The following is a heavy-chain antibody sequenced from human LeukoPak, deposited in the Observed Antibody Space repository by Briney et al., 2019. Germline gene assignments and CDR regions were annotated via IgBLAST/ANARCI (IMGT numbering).Heavy chain of an antibody. Sequence: GGSLRLSCAASGFIFSNYAMSWVRQAPARGLEWVSSLRGDGDTFYADSVKGRFTLSRDHSRDTVYLQLNNLRVEDTAIYYCAKASWVSNVDAVLWGQGTLVTVSS. J-gene: IGHJ4*02. V-gene: IGHV3-23*01. CDR1: GFIFSNYA. CDR2: LRGDGDT. CDR3: AKASWVSNVDAVL. D-gene: IGHD1-1*01.